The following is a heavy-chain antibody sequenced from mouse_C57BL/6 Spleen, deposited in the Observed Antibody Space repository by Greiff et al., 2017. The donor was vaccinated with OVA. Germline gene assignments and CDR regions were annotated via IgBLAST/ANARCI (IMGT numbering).Heavy chain of an antibody. CDR2: INPSTGGT. J-gene: IGHJ3*01. CDR1: GYSFTGYY. Sequence: EVQLQQSGPELVKPGASVKISCTASGYSFTGYYMNWVKQSPEKSLEWIGEINPSTGGTTYNQKFKAKATLTVDKSSSSASMELNGLTSEDSAVYYCAYYGSSYGFAYWGQGTLVTVSA. D-gene: IGHD1-1*01. CDR3: AYYGSSYGFAY. V-gene: IGHV1-42*01.